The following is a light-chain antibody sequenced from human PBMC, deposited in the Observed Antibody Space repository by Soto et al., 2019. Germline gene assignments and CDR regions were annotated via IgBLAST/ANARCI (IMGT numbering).Light chain of an antibody. J-gene: IGLJ1*01. CDR2: SNN. CDR1: SSNIESNT. CDR3: AAWDDSLNGEV. V-gene: IGLV1-44*01. Sequence: QTVVTQPPSASGAPGQRVTISCSGSSSNIESNTVNWYQQLPGTAPKLLIYSNNQRPSGVPDRFSGSKSGTSASLAISGLQSEDEADYYCAAWDDSLNGEVFGTGTKLT.